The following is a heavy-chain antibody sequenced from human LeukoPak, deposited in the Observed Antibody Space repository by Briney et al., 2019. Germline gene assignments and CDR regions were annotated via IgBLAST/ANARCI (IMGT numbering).Heavy chain of an antibody. D-gene: IGHD4-11*01. CDR3: ARLQLPGGFDY. V-gene: IGHV4-59*08. CDR1: GGSISSYY. Sequence: SETLSLTCTVSGGSISSYYWSWIRQPAGKGLEWIGYIYYSGSTNYNPSLKSRVTISVDTSKNQFSLKLSSVTAADTAVYYCARLQLPGGFDYWGQGTLVTVSS. CDR2: IYYSGST. J-gene: IGHJ4*02.